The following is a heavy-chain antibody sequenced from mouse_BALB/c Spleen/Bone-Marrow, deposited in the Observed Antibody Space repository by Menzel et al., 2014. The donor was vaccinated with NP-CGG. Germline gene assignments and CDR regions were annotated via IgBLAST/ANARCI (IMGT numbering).Heavy chain of an antibody. J-gene: IGHJ2*01. CDR3: TGGNYPYYFDY. D-gene: IGHD2-1*01. V-gene: IGHV1-69*02. CDR1: GYTFTSYW. Sequence: VQLQQSGAELVRPGASVKLSCKASGYTFTSYWINWVKQRPGQGLEWIGNIYPSNNYTYYDQKFKDKATLTVDKSSSTAYMQLSSPTSEDSAVYYCTGGNYPYYFDYWGQGTTLTVSS. CDR2: IYPSNNYT.